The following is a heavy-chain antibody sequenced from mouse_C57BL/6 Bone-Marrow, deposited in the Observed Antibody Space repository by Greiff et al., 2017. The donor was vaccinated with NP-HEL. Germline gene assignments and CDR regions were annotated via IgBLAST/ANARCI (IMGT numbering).Heavy chain of an antibody. Sequence: VQLQQSGAELVRPGASVKLSCTASGFNIKDDYMHWVKQRPEQGLAWIGWIDPENGDTEYASKFQGKATITADPSSNTAYLQLSSLTSEDTAVYYCTTDPYYYGSDWYFDGGGTGTTVTVSS. CDR1: GFNIKDDY. D-gene: IGHD1-1*01. V-gene: IGHV14-4*01. J-gene: IGHJ1*03. CDR2: IDPENGDT. CDR3: TTDPYYYGSDWYFDG.